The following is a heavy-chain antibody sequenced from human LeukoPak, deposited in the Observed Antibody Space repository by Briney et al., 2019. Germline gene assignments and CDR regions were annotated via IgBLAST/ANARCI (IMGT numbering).Heavy chain of an antibody. CDR1: GGSISSSSYY. J-gene: IGHJ4*02. CDR2: FFYRGST. V-gene: IGHV4-39*07. D-gene: IGHD3-10*01. Sequence: SETLSLTCTVSGGSISSSSYYWGWIRQPPGKGLEWIGSFFYRGSTYYNPSLKSRVTISVDTSKNQFSLKLTSVTAADTAVYYCARSVTMPADYWGQGTLVTVSS. CDR3: ARSVTMPADY.